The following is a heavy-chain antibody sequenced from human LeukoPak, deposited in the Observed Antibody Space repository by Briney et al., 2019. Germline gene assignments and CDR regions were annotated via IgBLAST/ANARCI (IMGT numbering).Heavy chain of an antibody. CDR1: GGSISINY. J-gene: IGHJ4*02. V-gene: IGHV4-59*01. CDR3: ATLRDGYEFDY. D-gene: IGHD5-24*01. CDR2: IYNSGST. Sequence: SETLSLTCTVSGGSISINYWSWIRQPPGKGLEWIGYIYNSGSTNYNPSLESRVTISVGTSKNQFSLWLSSVTAADTAVYYCATLRDGYEFDYWGQGTLVTVSS.